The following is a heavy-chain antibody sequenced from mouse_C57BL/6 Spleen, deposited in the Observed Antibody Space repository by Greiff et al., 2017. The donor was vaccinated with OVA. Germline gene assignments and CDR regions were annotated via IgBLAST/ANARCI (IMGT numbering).Heavy chain of an antibody. CDR1: GFTFSSYT. D-gene: IGHD4-1*01. V-gene: IGHV5-9*01. CDR3: ARQSYRWDDWYFDV. J-gene: IGHJ1*03. CDR2: ISGGGGNT. Sequence: EVQVVESGGGLVKPGGSLKLSCAASGFTFSSYTMSWVRQTPEKRLEWVATISGGGGNTYYPDSVKGRFTISRDNAKNTLYLQMSSLRSEDTALYYCARQSYRWDDWYFDVWGTGTTVTVSS.